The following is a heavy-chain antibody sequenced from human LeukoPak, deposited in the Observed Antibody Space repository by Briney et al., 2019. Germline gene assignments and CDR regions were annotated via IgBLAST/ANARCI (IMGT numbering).Heavy chain of an antibody. V-gene: IGHV3-11*01. Sequence: GGPLRLSCAASGFTFSDYYMSWIRQASGRGLEWVSYISSSGSTIYYADSVKGRFTISRDNAKNSLYLQMNSLRAEDTAVYYXAXDEIAAAGTRWGQGTLVTVSS. CDR3: AXDEIAAAGTR. CDR1: GFTFSDYY. J-gene: IGHJ4*02. D-gene: IGHD6-13*01. CDR2: ISSSGSTI.